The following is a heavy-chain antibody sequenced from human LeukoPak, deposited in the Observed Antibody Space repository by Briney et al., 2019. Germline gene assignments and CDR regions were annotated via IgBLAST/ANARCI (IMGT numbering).Heavy chain of an antibody. J-gene: IGHJ4*02. CDR2: ISSSSSYI. Sequence: GGSLRLSCAASGFTFSGYNLNWVRQAPGKGLEWVSAISSSSSYIYYADSVKGRFTISRDNAKNSLYLQMNSLRAEDTAVYYCARGPVGVGFDYWGQGTLVTVSS. D-gene: IGHD1-26*01. CDR1: GFTFSGYN. V-gene: IGHV3-21*01. CDR3: ARGPVGVGFDY.